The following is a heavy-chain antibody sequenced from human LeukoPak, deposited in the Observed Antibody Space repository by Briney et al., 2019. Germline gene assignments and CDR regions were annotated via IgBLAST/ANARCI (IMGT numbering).Heavy chain of an antibody. Sequence: GGSLRPSCAASGFTFSSYAMLWVRQAPGKGLEWVAVISYDGSNKYYADSVKGRFTISRDNSKNALYLQMNSLRAEDTAVYYCARSRFYFDYWGQGTLVTVSS. CDR2: ISYDGSNK. V-gene: IGHV3-30-3*01. CDR1: GFTFSSYA. J-gene: IGHJ4*02. CDR3: ARSRFYFDY.